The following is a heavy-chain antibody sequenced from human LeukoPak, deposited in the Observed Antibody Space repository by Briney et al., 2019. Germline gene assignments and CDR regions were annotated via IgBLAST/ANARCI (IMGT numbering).Heavy chain of an antibody. J-gene: IGHJ4*02. Sequence: PGGSLRLSCAASGFTFSSYAMHWVRQAPGKGLEWVAVISYDGSNKYYADSVKGRFTISRDNSKNTLYLQMNSLRAEDTAVYYCARDPQYLLTAMPFHWGQGTLVTVSS. V-gene: IGHV3-30-3*01. CDR2: ISYDGSNK. CDR1: GFTFSSYA. D-gene: IGHD5-18*01. CDR3: ARDPQYLLTAMPFH.